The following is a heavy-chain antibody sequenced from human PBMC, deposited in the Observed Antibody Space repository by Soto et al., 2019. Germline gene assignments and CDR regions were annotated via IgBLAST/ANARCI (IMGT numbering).Heavy chain of an antibody. Sequence: QVQLVESGGGVVQPGRSLRLSCAASGFTFSSYAMHWVRQAPGKGLEWVAVISYDGSNKHYADSVKGRFTISRDNSKNTLYLQMNSLRAEDTAVYYCASTSSLGLYYYDSSGYPEDFDYWGQGTLVTVSS. CDR1: GFTFSSYA. CDR2: ISYDGSNK. V-gene: IGHV3-30-3*01. J-gene: IGHJ4*02. D-gene: IGHD3-22*01. CDR3: ASTSSLGLYYYDSSGYPEDFDY.